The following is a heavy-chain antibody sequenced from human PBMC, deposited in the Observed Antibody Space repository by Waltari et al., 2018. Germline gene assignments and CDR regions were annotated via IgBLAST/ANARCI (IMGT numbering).Heavy chain of an antibody. Sequence: QVQLVQSGAEVKKPGSSVKVSCKASGGTFSSYAISWVRQAPGQGLEWMGGIIPIFGTANYAKKFQGRVTITTDESTSTAYMELSSLRSEDTAVYYCASISTYSNYGWFDPWGQGTLVTVSS. V-gene: IGHV1-69*05. CDR3: ASISTYSNYGWFDP. CDR2: IIPIFGTA. D-gene: IGHD4-4*01. J-gene: IGHJ5*02. CDR1: GGTFSSYA.